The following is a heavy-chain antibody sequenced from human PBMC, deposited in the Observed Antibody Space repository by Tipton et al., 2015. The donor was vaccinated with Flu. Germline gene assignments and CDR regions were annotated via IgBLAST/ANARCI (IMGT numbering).Heavy chain of an antibody. V-gene: IGHV3-33*08. CDR1: GFTFSSYG. CDR3: ARDRRTYYMDV. Sequence: RSLRLSCAASGFTFSSYGMHWVRQAPGKGLEWVAVIWYDGSNKYYADSVKGRFTISRDNSKNTLYLQMNSLRAEDTAVYYCARDRRTYYMDVWGKGPTVTVS. D-gene: IGHD1/OR15-1a*01. CDR2: IWYDGSNK. J-gene: IGHJ6*03.